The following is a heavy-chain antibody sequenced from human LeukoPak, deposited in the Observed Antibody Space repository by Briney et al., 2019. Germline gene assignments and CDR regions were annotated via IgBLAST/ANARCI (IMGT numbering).Heavy chain of an antibody. V-gene: IGHV3-30*04. D-gene: IGHD6-13*01. CDR3: AREGQPLSRNSWFDP. Sequence: PGRSLRLSCAASGFTFNIYAMHWVRQAPGKGLEWVAVMSYDGSNKYYADSVKGRFTISRDNSKTTLYLQMNSLRAEDTAIHYCAREGQPLSRNSWFDPWGQGALVTVSS. CDR2: MSYDGSNK. J-gene: IGHJ5*02. CDR1: GFTFNIYA.